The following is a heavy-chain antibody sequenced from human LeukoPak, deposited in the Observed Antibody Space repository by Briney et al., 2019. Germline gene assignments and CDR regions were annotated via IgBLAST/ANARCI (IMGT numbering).Heavy chain of an antibody. CDR1: GYTFTHYD. CDR2: MNPNSGNT. V-gene: IGHV1-8*01. J-gene: IGHJ4*02. D-gene: IGHD3-16*01. CDR3: ARGGGGLFVGVPHDS. Sequence: ASVKVSCKAAGYTFTHYDINWVRQATGQGLEWMGGMNPNSGNTGYAQKFQGRVTMTRNTSISTAYMELSSLRSEDTAVYYCARGGGGLFVGVPHDSWGQGTLVTVSS.